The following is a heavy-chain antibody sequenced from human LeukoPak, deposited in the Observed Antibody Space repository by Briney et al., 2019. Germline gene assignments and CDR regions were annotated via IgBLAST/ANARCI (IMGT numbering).Heavy chain of an antibody. J-gene: IGHJ2*01. CDR2: IYHSGST. V-gene: IGHV4-39*07. CDR3: ARGRRGLDLWFGELLLWYFDL. CDR1: GGSISSSSYY. Sequence: PSETLSLTCTVSGGSISSSSYYWGWIRQPPGKGLEWIGEIYHSGSTNYNPSLKSRVTISVDKSKNQFSLKLSSVTAADTAVYYCARGRRGLDLWFGELLLWYFDLWGRGTLVTVSS. D-gene: IGHD3-10*01.